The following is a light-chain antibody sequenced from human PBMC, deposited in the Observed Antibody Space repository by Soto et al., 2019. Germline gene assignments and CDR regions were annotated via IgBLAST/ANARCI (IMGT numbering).Light chain of an antibody. CDR2: EVT. Sequence: QSVLTQPASVSGSPGQSITISCTGTSSDVGGYDYVSWYQQYPGKAPKLIIYEVTNRPSGVSTRFSGSKSGNTASLTISGLQAEDEADYYCSSYTGSITLYVFGTGTKVT. CDR3: SSYTGSITLYV. J-gene: IGLJ1*01. V-gene: IGLV2-14*01. CDR1: SSDVGGYDY.